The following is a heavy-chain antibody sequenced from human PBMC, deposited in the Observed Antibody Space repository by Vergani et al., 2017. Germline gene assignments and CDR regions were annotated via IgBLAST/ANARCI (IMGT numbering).Heavy chain of an antibody. Sequence: QVQLVESGGGVVQPGRSLRLSCAASGFTFSSYGTHWVRQAPGKGLEWVAVISYDGSNKYYADSVKGRFTISRDNSKNTLYLQMNSLRAEDTAEYYCAKGGGASDSSSEPFDYWGQGTLVTVSS. CDR2: ISYDGSNK. CDR3: AKGGGASDSSSEPFDY. CDR1: GFTFSSYG. D-gene: IGHD6-6*01. J-gene: IGHJ4*02. V-gene: IGHV3-30*18.